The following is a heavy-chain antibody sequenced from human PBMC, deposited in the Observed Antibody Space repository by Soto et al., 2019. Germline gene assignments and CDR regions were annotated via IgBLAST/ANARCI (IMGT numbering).Heavy chain of an antibody. D-gene: IGHD3-22*01. CDR1: VGTFSSYA. CDR3: ASYYDSSGRYYYYGMDV. V-gene: IGHV1-69*12. Sequence: QVQLVQSGAEVKKPGSSVKVSCKASVGTFSSYAISWVRQAPGQGLEWMGGIIPIFGAANYAQKFQGRVTITADESTSTAYMELSSLRSEDTAVYYCASYYDSSGRYYYYGMDVWGQGTTVTVSS. J-gene: IGHJ6*02. CDR2: IIPIFGAA.